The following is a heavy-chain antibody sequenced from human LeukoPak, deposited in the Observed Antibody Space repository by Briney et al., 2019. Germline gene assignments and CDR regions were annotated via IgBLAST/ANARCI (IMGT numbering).Heavy chain of an antibody. V-gene: IGHV4-39*01. J-gene: IGHJ4*02. Sequence: SETLSLTCTVSGGSISSSSYYWGWIRQPPGKGLEWIGSIYYSGSTYYNPSLKGRITISVDTSKNQFSLKLTSVTAADAAVYYCARPNYYDSSGYFNWGQGTLVTVSS. D-gene: IGHD3-22*01. CDR3: ARPNYYDSSGYFN. CDR2: IYYSGST. CDR1: GGSISSSSYY.